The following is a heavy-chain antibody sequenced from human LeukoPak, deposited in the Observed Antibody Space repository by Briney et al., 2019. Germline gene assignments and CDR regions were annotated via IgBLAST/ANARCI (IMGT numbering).Heavy chain of an antibody. Sequence: PGGSLRLSCAASGFIFSDSAMHWVRQASGKGLEWIGRIRTNRNNYATVYAASVRGRFTISRDDSKNTAFLEMSSLKTEDTAVYYCTGRDDYGDYWGQGIVVTVSS. V-gene: IGHV3-73*01. J-gene: IGHJ4*02. CDR1: GFIFSDSA. CDR2: IRTNRNNYAT. CDR3: TGRDDYGDY.